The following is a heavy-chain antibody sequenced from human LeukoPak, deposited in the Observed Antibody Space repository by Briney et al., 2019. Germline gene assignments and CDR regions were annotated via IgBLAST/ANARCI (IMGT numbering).Heavy chain of an antibody. J-gene: IGHJ6*03. V-gene: IGHV4-61*02. D-gene: IGHD6-13*01. CDR1: GDSISSGSYY. CDR2: IYSNGDT. CDR3: ASRHSKQQPYYYYMDI. Sequence: PSETLSLTCTVSGDSISSGSYYWSWIRQPAGKGLEWIGRIYSNGDTKFNPSLKSRVTISLDTSKNQFSLKLSSATAADTAVYYCASRHSKQQPYYYYMDIWGKGTAVTVSS.